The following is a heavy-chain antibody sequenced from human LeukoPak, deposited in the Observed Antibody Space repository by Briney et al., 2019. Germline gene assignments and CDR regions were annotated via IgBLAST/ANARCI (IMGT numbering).Heavy chain of an antibody. Sequence: SETLSLTCTVSGGSISSGDYYWSWIRQPPGKGLEWIGYIYYSGSTYYNPSLKSRVTISVDTSKNQFSLKLSSVTAADTAVYYCARDSRPRKRVVVPAAATVYGMDVWGQGTTVTVSS. V-gene: IGHV4-30-4*01. CDR3: ARDSRPRKRVVVPAAATVYGMDV. CDR2: IYYSGST. CDR1: GGSISSGDYY. J-gene: IGHJ6*02. D-gene: IGHD2-2*01.